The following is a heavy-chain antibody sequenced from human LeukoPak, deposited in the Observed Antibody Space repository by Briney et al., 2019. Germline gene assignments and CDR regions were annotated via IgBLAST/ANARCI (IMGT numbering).Heavy chain of an antibody. CDR3: ARIHSLYYYDSSGYGAFDI. Sequence: GGSLRLSCAASGFTFSSYGMHWVRQAPGKGLERVAVIWNDGSNKYYADSVKGRFTISRDNSKNTLYLQMNSLRAEDTAVYYCARIHSLYYYDSSGYGAFDIWGPGTVVTVSS. J-gene: IGHJ3*02. CDR1: GFTFSSYG. CDR2: IWNDGSNK. V-gene: IGHV3-33*01. D-gene: IGHD3-22*01.